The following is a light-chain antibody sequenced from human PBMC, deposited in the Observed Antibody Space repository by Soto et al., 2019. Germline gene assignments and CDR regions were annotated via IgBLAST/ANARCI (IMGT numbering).Light chain of an antibody. Sequence: QSALTQPASVSGSPGQSITISCTGTSSEVGSYNLVSWYQHHPGEAPRVMIFGVTKRPSGISNRFFGSKSGSTASLTISGLQAEDEADYFCFSYAGSSIWVFGGGTKVTVL. V-gene: IGLV2-23*02. CDR1: SSEVGSYNL. CDR3: FSYAGSSIWV. J-gene: IGLJ3*02. CDR2: GVT.